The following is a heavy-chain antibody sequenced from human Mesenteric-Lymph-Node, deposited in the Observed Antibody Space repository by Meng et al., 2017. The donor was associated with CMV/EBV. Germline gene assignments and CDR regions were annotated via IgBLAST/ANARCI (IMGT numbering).Heavy chain of an antibody. J-gene: IGHJ4*02. V-gene: IGHV4-34*01. Sequence: QGNRREGGAGMLKPSEPLSPPCGVYGGSFSGYYWSWIRQPPGKGLEWIGEINHSGSTNYNPSLKSRVTISVDTSKNQFSLKLSSVTAADTAVYYCARHQRWLKSEGGFNYWGQGTLVTVSS. CDR2: INHSGST. CDR3: ARHQRWLKSEGGFNY. D-gene: IGHD4-23*01. CDR1: GGSFSGYY.